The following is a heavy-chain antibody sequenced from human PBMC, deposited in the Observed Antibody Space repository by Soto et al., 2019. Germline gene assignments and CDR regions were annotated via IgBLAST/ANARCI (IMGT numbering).Heavy chain of an antibody. J-gene: IGHJ4*02. D-gene: IGHD3-16*01. V-gene: IGHV3-23*01. Sequence: GGSPRLSCAASGFTFSSYAMSWVRQAPGKGLEWVSAISGSGGSTYYVDSVKGRFTISRDNSKNTLYLQMNSLRAEDTAVYFCAKGLVRTPLFWGQGTLVTVSS. CDR2: ISGSGGST. CDR3: AKGLVRTPLF. CDR1: GFTFSSYA.